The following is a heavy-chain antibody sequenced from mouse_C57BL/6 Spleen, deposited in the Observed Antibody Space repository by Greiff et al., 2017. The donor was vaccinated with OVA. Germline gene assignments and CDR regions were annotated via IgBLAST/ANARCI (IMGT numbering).Heavy chain of an antibody. Sequence: VQLQESGAELVKPGASVKISCKASGYAFSSYWMNWVKQRPGKGLEWIGQIYPGDGDTNYTGKFKGRATLTADKSSSTAYMQLSSLTSEDSAVYFCARGGYGNAMDCWGKGASVTVAS. J-gene: IGHJ4*01. CDR3: ARGGYGNAMDC. V-gene: IGHV1-80*01. CDR2: IYPGDGDT. CDR1: GYAFSSYW. D-gene: IGHD3-1*01.